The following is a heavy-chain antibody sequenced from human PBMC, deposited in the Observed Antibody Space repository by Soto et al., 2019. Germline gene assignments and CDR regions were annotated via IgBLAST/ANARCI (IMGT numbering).Heavy chain of an antibody. CDR1: GFTFDDYA. V-gene: IGHV3-9*01. CDR3: VKDESINWYSGHFRH. Sequence: EVQLVESGVVLVQPGRSLRLSCAASGFTFDDYAMHWVRQVPGKGLEWVSGINWNSGSIGYADSVKGRFAISRDNAKNSLHLQMNSLRAEDTAFYYCVKDESINWYSGHFRHWGQGTLVTVSS. J-gene: IGHJ1*01. D-gene: IGHD6-13*01. CDR2: INWNSGSI.